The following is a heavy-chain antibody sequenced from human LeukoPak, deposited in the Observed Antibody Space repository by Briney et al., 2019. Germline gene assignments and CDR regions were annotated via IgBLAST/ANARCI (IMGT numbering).Heavy chain of an antibody. D-gene: IGHD3-10*01. V-gene: IGHV3-23*01. Sequence: PGGSLRLSCAASGFTFRDYAISWVRQAPGKGLEWVSGIGSDDRTHYAETVKGRFAISRGMDESTLFLQMNSLRAEDTAVYYCARDRSSLGLWFGELRNWGQGTLVTVSS. CDR1: GFTFRDYA. CDR3: ARDRSSLGLWFGELRN. CDR2: IGSDDRT. J-gene: IGHJ4*02.